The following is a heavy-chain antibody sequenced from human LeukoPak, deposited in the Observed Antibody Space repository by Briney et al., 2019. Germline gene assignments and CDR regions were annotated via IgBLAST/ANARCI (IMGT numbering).Heavy chain of an antibody. CDR2: IYYSGST. CDR3: AGRRGIYTLFDY. CDR1: GGSISSSSYY. Sequence: PSETLSLTCTVSGGSISSSSYYWGWIRQPPGKGLEWIGSIYYSGSTYYNPSLKSRVSISVDTSRNQISLKLISVTAADTAVYHCAGRRGIYTLFDYWGQGTLVTVSS. V-gene: IGHV4-39*07. D-gene: IGHD2-2*02. J-gene: IGHJ4*02.